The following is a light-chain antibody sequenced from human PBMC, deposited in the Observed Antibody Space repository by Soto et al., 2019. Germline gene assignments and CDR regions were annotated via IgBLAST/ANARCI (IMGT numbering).Light chain of an antibody. J-gene: IGLJ2*01. V-gene: IGLV2-23*02. CDR1: NNDVGSYDL. Sequence: QSALTQPASVSGSPGQSITISCTGTNNDVGSYDLVSWYRQSPGEAPKLIIYDVTKRPSGVSDRFSASKSGNTASLTISGLQAEDEADYYCSSYAGLATYVLFGGRTKLTVL. CDR3: SSYAGLATYVL. CDR2: DVT.